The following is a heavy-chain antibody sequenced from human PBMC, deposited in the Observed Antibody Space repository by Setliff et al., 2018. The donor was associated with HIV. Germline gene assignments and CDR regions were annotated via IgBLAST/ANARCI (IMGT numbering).Heavy chain of an antibody. CDR2: IYYSGST. J-gene: IGHJ2*01. V-gene: IGHV4-30-4*08. Sequence: PSETLSLTCTVSGASISSGDYYWTWIRQPPGKGLEWIGYIYYSGSTYYNPSLKSRVTISVDTSKNQFSLKLNSVTAADTAVYYCARDPYDTSGYSNYYFDLWGRGTLVTV. CDR3: ARDPYDTSGYSNYYFDL. D-gene: IGHD3-22*01. CDR1: GASISSGDYY.